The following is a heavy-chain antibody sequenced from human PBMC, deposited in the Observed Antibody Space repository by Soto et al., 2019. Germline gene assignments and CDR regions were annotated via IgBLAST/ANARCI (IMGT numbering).Heavy chain of an antibody. J-gene: IGHJ4*02. V-gene: IGHV2-5*02. CDR3: AHHPYYGLGSYSFDY. D-gene: IGHD3-10*01. CDR1: GFSLTTSGVG. Sequence: QITLKESGPTLVRPTQTLTLTCTFSGFSLTTSGVGVGWIRQPPGKALEWLAVIYWDDDKRYSSSLKSRLTITKDTSRNQVVRKLTHLDPVDTATYYCAHHPYYGLGSYSFDYWGQGTLVTVSS. CDR2: IYWDDDK.